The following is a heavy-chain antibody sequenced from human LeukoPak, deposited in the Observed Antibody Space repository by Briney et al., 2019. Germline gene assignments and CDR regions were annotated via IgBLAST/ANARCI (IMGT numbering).Heavy chain of an antibody. CDR2: MYHSGIT. CDR3: PRDLTGTAAPGSWFDL. J-gene: IGHJ5*02. Sequence: TSETLSLTCTLSGHSISSLYWSWLRQPPGRGLEWIGYMYHSGITNYNPSLRTRVTIYADTSKNQFSQRLTSVSDADTAVYYCPRDLTGTAAPGSWFDLWGEGTRVTVSS. CDR1: GHSISSLY. D-gene: IGHD6-13*01. V-gene: IGHV4-59*11.